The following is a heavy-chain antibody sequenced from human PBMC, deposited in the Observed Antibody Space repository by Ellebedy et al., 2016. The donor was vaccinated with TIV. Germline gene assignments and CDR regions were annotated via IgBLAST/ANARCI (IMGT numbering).Heavy chain of an antibody. CDR2: INPSGGST. V-gene: IGHV1-46*01. CDR1: GYTFTSYY. D-gene: IGHD3-22*01. J-gene: IGHJ4*02. Sequence: ASVKVSXXASGYTFTSYYMHWVRQAPGQGLEWMGIINPSGGSTSYAQKFQGRVTMTRDTSTSTVYMELSSLRSEDTAVYYCARVRPFGVYDSSGASDYWGQGTLVTVSS. CDR3: ARVRPFGVYDSSGASDY.